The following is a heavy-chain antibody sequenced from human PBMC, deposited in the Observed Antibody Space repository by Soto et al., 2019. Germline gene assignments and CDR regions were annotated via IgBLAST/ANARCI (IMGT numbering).Heavy chain of an antibody. V-gene: IGHV3-23*01. Sequence: PGGSLRLSCAASGLTFSSNAMSWVRQAPGKGLEWVSGISDSGGSTYYADSVKGRFTISRGNSKNTLYLQMNSLRAEDTAVYYCAKDESRVVVPDNWFDSWGQGTLVTVSS. CDR3: AKDESRVVVPDNWFDS. CDR2: ISDSGGST. J-gene: IGHJ5*01. CDR1: GLTFSSNA. D-gene: IGHD3-22*01.